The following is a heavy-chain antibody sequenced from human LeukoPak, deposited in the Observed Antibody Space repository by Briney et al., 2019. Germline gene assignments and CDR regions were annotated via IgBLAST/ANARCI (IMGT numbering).Heavy chain of an antibody. CDR2: INHSGST. CDR3: ARQGVVAATPYYYYYMDV. CDR1: GGSFSGYY. J-gene: IGHJ6*03. Sequence: SETLSLTCAVYGGSFSGYYWSWIRQPPGKGLEWIGEINHSGSTNYNPSLKSRVTISVDTSKNQFSLKLSSVTAADTAVYYCARQGVVAATPYYYYYMDVWGKGTTVTISS. V-gene: IGHV4-34*01. D-gene: IGHD2-15*01.